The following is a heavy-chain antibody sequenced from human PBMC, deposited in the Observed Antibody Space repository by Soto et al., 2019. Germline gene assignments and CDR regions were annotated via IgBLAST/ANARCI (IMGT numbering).Heavy chain of an antibody. V-gene: IGHV4-59*01. CDR2: IYYSGST. J-gene: IGHJ6*03. CDR3: ARAFGYCSSTSCSRDYYYYYMDV. Sequence: SETLSLTCTVSGGSISSYYWSWIRQPPGKGLEWIGYIYYSGSTNYNPSLKSRVTISVDTSKNQFSMKLSSVTAADTAVYYCARAFGYCSSTSCSRDYYYYYMDVWGKGTTVTVSS. CDR1: GGSISSYY. D-gene: IGHD2-2*01.